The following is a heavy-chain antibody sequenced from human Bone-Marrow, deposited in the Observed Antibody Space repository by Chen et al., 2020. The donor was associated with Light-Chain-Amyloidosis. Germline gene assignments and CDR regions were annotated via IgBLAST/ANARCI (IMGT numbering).Heavy chain of an antibody. CDR3: ARSPFDSSSSLYYYYYGMDV. CDR2: IWYDGSNK. D-gene: IGHD6-6*01. V-gene: IGHV3-33*01. J-gene: IGHJ6*02. CDR1: GFTFSSYR. Sequence: QVQLVESGGGVVQPGRSLRLSCAASGFTFSSYRMHWVRQAPGKGLEWVAVIWYDGSNKYYADAVKGRFTISRDNSKNTLYLQMNSLRAEDTAVYYCARSPFDSSSSLYYYYYGMDVWGQGTTVTVSS.